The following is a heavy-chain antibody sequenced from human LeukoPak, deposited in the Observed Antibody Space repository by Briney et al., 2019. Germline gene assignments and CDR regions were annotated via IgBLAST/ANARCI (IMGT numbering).Heavy chain of an antibody. CDR1: GFTFSSYA. J-gene: IGHJ4*02. CDR3: AKDSPPPGIAVAGTFDY. Sequence: GGSLRLSCAASGFTFSSYAMSWVRHAPGKGLELVSAISGSGGSTYYADSVKGRFTISGDNSKNTLYLQMNSLRAEDTAVYYCAKDSPPPGIAVAGTFDYWSQGTLVTVSS. CDR2: ISGSGGST. V-gene: IGHV3-23*01. D-gene: IGHD6-19*01.